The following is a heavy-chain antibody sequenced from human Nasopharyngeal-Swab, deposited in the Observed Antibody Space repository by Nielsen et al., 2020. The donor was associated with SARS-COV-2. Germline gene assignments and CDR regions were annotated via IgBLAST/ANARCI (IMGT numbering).Heavy chain of an antibody. D-gene: IGHD3-16*02. J-gene: IGHJ5*02. V-gene: IGHV3-23*01. CDR2: IGGTGGST. CDR1: GFTFSGYA. CDR3: ARDLGVVTFGGVIVIPGKFDP. Sequence: GGSLRLSCAASGFTFSGYAMSWVRQAPGKGLEWVSAIGGTGGSTYYADSVKGQFTISRDNSKNTLYLQMNSLRAEDTAVYYCARDLGVVTFGGVIVIPGKFDPWGQGTLVTVSS.